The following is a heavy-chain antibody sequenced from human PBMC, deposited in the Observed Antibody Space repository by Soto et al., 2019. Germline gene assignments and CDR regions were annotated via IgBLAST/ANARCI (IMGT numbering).Heavy chain of an antibody. J-gene: IGHJ2*01. CDR1: GGSISSYY. CDR2: IYYSGST. Sequence: QVQLQESGPGLVKPSETLSLTCTVSGGSISSYYWSWIRQPPGKGLEWIGYIYYSGSTNYNPSLKGGVTISGDTSKNQFSLKLSSVTAADPAVYYCARTQGSGPNWYFDLWGRGTLVTVSS. V-gene: IGHV4-59*08. CDR3: ARTQGSGPNWYFDL.